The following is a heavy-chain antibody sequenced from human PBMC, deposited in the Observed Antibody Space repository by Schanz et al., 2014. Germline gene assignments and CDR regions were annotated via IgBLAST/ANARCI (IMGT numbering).Heavy chain of an antibody. CDR2: ISHDGYST. CDR3: VRDSFFAFDY. CDR1: GFTFSIYA. D-gene: IGHD3-3*01. Sequence: EVQLVESGGGLVQPGGSLRLSCSASGFTFSIYAMHWVRQAPGKGLEYVSAISHDGYSTYYADSVKGRFTISRDNSKNTLYLQMSSLTTEDTAVYFCVRDSFFAFDYWGQGTLVTVSS. J-gene: IGHJ4*02. V-gene: IGHV3-64D*06.